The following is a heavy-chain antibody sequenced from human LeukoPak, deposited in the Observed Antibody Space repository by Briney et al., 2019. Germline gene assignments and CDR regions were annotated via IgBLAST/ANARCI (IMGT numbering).Heavy chain of an antibody. V-gene: IGHV3-23*01. CDR3: ANRLRYSDSWYYFEY. CDR2: IIAGGGTT. CDR1: GFTFNNFA. D-gene: IGHD6-13*01. J-gene: IGHJ4*02. Sequence: GGSLRLSCAASGFTFNNFAMSWVRQAPGKGLEWVSVIIAGGGTTHYADSVKGRFTISRDNPKNTLHLQMNSLRAEDTAVYYCANRLRYSDSWYYFEYWGQGTLVTVSS.